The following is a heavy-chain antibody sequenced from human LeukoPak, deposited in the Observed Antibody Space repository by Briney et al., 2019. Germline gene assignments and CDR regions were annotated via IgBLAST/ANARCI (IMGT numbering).Heavy chain of an antibody. CDR1: GYSISSGYY. V-gene: IGHV4-38-2*01. CDR3: ARGDTGQNFDY. CDR2: IYHSGST. J-gene: IGHJ4*02. D-gene: IGHD2-8*02. Sequence: SETLSLTCAVSGYSISSGYYWGWIRQPPGKGLEWIGSIYHSGSTYYNPSLKSRVTIPVDTSKNQFSLKLSSVTAADTAVYYCARGDTGQNFDYWGQGTLVTVSS.